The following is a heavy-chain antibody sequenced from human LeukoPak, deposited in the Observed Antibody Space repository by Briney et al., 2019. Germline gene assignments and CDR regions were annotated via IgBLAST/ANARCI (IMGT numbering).Heavy chain of an antibody. Sequence: SETLSLTCAVSGGSISSGFDSWSWIRQPPGKGLEWIGYIHHSGSTYYSPSLKSRVSISVDRSKNHFSLNLSSVTAADTAVYYCARIVVVAATQFYFDYWGRGTLVTVSS. D-gene: IGHD2-15*01. CDR1: GGSISSGFDS. V-gene: IGHV4-30-2*01. CDR3: ARIVVVAATQFYFDY. J-gene: IGHJ4*02. CDR2: IHHSGST.